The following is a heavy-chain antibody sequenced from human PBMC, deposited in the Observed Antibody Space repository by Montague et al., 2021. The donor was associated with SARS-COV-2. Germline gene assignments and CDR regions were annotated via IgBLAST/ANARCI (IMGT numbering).Heavy chain of an antibody. D-gene: IGHD6-19*01. V-gene: IGHV3-23*01. CDR2: ISGSGGTT. CDR1: GFTFSSYA. CDR3: AKSPSGWWLFDY. Sequence: SLRLSCAASGFTFSSYAMSWVRQTPGKGLEWVSAISGSGGTTWYAGSVKGRFTISRDNSKNTLYLQMNSLRAEDTAVYYCAKSPSGWWLFDYWGQGTPVTVSS. J-gene: IGHJ4*02.